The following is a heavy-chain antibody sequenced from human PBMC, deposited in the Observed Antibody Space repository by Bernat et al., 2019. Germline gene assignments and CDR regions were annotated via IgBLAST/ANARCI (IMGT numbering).Heavy chain of an antibody. CDR1: GGSISSYY. Sequence: QVQLQESGPGLVKPSETLSLTCTVSGGSISSYYWSWIRQPPGKGLEWIGYIYYSGSTNYNPSLKSRVTISVDTSKNQFSLKLSSVTAAYTAVYYCARGDGTFDYWGQGTLVTVSS. D-gene: IGHD2-21*02. CDR3: ARGDGTFDY. J-gene: IGHJ4*02. V-gene: IGHV4-59*01. CDR2: IYYSGST.